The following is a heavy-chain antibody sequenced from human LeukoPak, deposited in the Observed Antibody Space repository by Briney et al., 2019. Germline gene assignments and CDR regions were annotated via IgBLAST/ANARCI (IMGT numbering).Heavy chain of an antibody. CDR1: GFTFSSYS. CDR2: ISGSSGFI. V-gene: IGHV3-21*01. J-gene: IGHJ5*02. D-gene: IGHD2-2*01. CDR3: TRARDCSSTTCPLNWFDP. Sequence: PGGSLRLSCAASGFTFSSYSMNWVRQAPGKGLEWVSSISGSSGFIYYADSVKGRFTISRDNANNSLYLQMNSLRAEDTAVYYCTRARDCSSTTCPLNWFDPWGQGTLVTVSS.